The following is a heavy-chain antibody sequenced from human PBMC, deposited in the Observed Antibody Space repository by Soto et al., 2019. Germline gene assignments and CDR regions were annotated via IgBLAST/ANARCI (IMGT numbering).Heavy chain of an antibody. Sequence: QGVLQESGPGLVKPSETLSLTCSVSGRSITSYYWIWVRQPPGKGLEWIGYIYDNGITSQNPSLKSRVTMSADTSPNQFSLTLTSVTGADTAVYFCARTYDSTGYANAVYSRGQGILVTVTS. V-gene: IGHV4-59*12. D-gene: IGHD3-22*01. J-gene: IGHJ5*01. CDR3: ARTYDSTGYANAVYS. CDR1: GRSITSYY. CDR2: IYDNGIT.